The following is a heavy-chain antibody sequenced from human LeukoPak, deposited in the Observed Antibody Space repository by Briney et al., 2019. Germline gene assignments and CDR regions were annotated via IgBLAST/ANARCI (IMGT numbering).Heavy chain of an antibody. Sequence: GSLRLSCAASGLTSSSYWMSRGRRAPGEGLEWVANIKGDGGDNHSMDPLRGRLTIYKDNARNSFYLQMTRLRAQDTAVYYCARDLGYYRADYWGQGTLVTVSS. D-gene: IGHD1-26*01. J-gene: IGHJ4*02. CDR2: IKGDGGDN. CDR1: GLTSSSYW. CDR3: ARDLGYYRADY. V-gene: IGHV3-7*04.